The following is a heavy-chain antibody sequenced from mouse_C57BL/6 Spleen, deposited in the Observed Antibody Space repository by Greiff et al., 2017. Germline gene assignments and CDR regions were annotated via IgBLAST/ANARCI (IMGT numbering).Heavy chain of an antibody. CDR1: GYAFSSYW. CDR2: IYPGDGDT. D-gene: IGHD2-5*01. V-gene: IGHV1-80*01. Sequence: LQQSGASVKISCKASGYAFSSYWMNLVKQRPGKGLEWLGQIYPGDGDTNYNGKFKGKATLTADKSSSTAYMQLSSLTSEDSSVYFCARHYSNYLFAYWGQGTLVTVSA. CDR3: ARHYSNYLFAY. J-gene: IGHJ3*01.